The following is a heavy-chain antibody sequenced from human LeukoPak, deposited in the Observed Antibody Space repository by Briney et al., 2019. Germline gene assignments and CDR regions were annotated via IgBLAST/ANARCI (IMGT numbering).Heavy chain of an antibody. V-gene: IGHV1-18*01. CDR3: ARVAVVSTYNWFDP. CDR1: GYTFTSYG. Sequence: GASVKVSCKASGYTFTSYGNSWVRQAPGQGLEWMGWISAYNGNTNYAQKLQGRVTMTTDTSTSTAYMELRSLRSDDTAVYYCARVAVVSTYNWFDPWGQGTLVTVSS. CDR2: ISAYNGNT. D-gene: IGHD2-8*02. J-gene: IGHJ5*02.